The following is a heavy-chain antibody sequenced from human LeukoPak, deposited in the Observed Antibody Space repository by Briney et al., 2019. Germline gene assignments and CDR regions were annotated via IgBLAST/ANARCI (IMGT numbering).Heavy chain of an antibody. CDR1: GFIFSGYE. D-gene: IGHD5-12*01. Sequence: GGSLRLSCAASGFIFSGYEMNWVRQAPGKGLEWVSYISSRGGAIYYADSLKGRITISRDNAKNSLYLQVSSLRAEDTAVYYCAKLTEVAPTRPQGFDLWGRGTLVTVSS. J-gene: IGHJ2*01. CDR3: AKLTEVAPTRPQGFDL. CDR2: ISSRGGAI. V-gene: IGHV3-48*03.